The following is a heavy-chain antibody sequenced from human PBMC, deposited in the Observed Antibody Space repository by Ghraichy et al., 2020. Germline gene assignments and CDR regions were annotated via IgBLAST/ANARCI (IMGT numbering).Heavy chain of an antibody. Sequence: GGSLRLSCAASGFTFDSYGLHWVRQAPGRGLEWVAVIWYDGSKKYYADSVKGRFTISRDDSKNTLYLQMNSLRVEDTAVYYCARAEDGGYDCWGQGTLVTVSS. J-gene: IGHJ4*02. CDR1: GFTFDSYG. CDR3: ARAEDGGYDC. CDR2: IWYDGSKK. V-gene: IGHV3-33*01. D-gene: IGHD5-12*01.